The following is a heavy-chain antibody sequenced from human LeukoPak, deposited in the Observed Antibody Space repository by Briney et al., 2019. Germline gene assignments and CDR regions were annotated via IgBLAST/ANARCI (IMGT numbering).Heavy chain of an antibody. Sequence: GASVKVSCKASGYTFTGYYMHWVRQAPGQGLEWMGWINPNSGGTNYAQKFQGRVTMTRDTSISTAYMELSRLRSDDTAVYYCARPGGYGARQNWFDPWGQGTLVTVSS. J-gene: IGHJ5*02. D-gene: IGHD6-6*01. CDR1: GYTFTGYY. CDR2: INPNSGGT. CDR3: ARPGGYGARQNWFDP. V-gene: IGHV1-2*02.